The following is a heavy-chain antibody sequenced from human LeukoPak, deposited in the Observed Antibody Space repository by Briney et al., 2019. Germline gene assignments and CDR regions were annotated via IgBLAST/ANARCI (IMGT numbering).Heavy chain of an antibody. J-gene: IGHJ4*02. V-gene: IGHV3-23*01. CDR2: ISGSGGST. D-gene: IGHD5-24*01. CDR1: GFTFSSYA. Sequence: GGSLRLSCAASGFTFSSYAMSWVRQAPGKGLEWVSAISGSGGSTYYADSVKGQFTISRDNSKNTLYLQINSLRDEDTAVYYCAKDDAWLQYNDWGQGTLVTVSS. CDR3: AKDDAWLQYND.